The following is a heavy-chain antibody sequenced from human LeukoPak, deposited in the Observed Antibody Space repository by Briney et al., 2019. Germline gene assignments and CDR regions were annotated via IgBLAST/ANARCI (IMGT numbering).Heavy chain of an antibody. CDR3: ATSVDIVAFY. V-gene: IGHV1-2*02. CDR2: INPTSGGT. CDR1: GYTFTGSY. D-gene: IGHD5-12*01. J-gene: IGHJ4*02. Sequence: ASLKVCCKASGYTFTGSYMHWVPQAPGQGLEWMGWINPTSGGTNSAQKFQGRVTMTRETSISTANIELSRLRSDATAVYSCATSVDIVAFYWGQGTLVTVSS.